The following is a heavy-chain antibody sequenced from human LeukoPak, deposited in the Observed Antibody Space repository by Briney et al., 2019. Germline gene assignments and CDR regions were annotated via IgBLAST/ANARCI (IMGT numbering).Heavy chain of an antibody. CDR2: IYYSGST. J-gene: IGHJ5*02. Sequence: SETLSLTCTVSGGSISSYYWSWIRQPPGKGLEWIGYIYYSGSTNYNPSLKSRVTISVDTSKNQFSLKLSSVTAADTAVYYCARESVNMVRGVIITQFDPWGQGTLVTVSS. D-gene: IGHD3-10*01. V-gene: IGHV4-59*01. CDR1: GGSISSYY. CDR3: ARESVNMVRGVIITQFDP.